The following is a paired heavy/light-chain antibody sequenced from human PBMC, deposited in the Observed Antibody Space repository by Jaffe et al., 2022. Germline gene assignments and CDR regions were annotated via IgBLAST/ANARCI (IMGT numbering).Light chain of an antibody. CDR2: KDS. J-gene: IGLJ3*02. CDR1: ALPKQY. CDR3: QSADSSGTYTV. V-gene: IGLV3-25*03. Sequence: SYELTQPPSVSVSPGQTARITCSGDALPKQYAYWYQQKPGQAPVLVIYKDSERPSGIPERFSGSSSGTTVTLTISGVQAEDEADYYCQSADSSGTYTVFGGGTKLTVL.
Heavy chain of an antibody. CDR2: IYTSGST. J-gene: IGHJ3*02. D-gene: IGHD6-19*01. Sequence: QVQLQESGPGLVKPSQTLSLTCTVSGGSISSGSYYWSWIRQPAGKGLEWIGRIYTSGSTNYNPSLKSRVTISVDTSKNQFSLKLSSVTAADTAVYYCARCGSLLDRSGWYGDAFDIWGQGTMVTVSS. V-gene: IGHV4-61*02. CDR1: GGSISSGSYY. CDR3: ARCGSLLDRSGWYGDAFDI.